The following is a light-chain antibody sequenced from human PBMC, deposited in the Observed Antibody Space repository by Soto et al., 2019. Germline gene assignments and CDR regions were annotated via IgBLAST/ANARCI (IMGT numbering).Light chain of an antibody. CDR1: QGISTY. J-gene: IGKJ1*01. V-gene: IGKV1-9*01. CDR3: QQSYSTPWT. Sequence: DIQLTQSPSSLSASVGDRVTITCRASQGISTYLAWYQQKPGEAPKLLIYAASTLQSGVPARFSGSGSGTDFTRTISSLQPEDFATYYCQQSYSTPWTFGQGTKVDIK. CDR2: AAS.